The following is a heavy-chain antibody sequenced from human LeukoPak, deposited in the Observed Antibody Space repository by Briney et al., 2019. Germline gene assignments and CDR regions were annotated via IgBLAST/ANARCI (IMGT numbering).Heavy chain of an antibody. V-gene: IGHV3-23*01. D-gene: IGHD2-15*01. Sequence: PGGSLRLSCAASGFTFSSYAMSWVRQAPGKGLEWVSAISGSGGSTYYADSVKGRFTISRDNSKNSLYLQMNSLRAEDTALYHCARVINFPPHCSGGSCYGGYYGMDVWGQGTTVTVSS. CDR3: ARVINFPPHCSGGSCYGGYYGMDV. CDR1: GFTFSSYA. J-gene: IGHJ6*02. CDR2: ISGSGGST.